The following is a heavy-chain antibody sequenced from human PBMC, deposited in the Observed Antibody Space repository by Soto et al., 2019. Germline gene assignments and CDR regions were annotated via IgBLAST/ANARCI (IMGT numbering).Heavy chain of an antibody. CDR3: ARSEQSDYYYMDV. V-gene: IGHV3-64*01. Sequence: PGGSLRLSCAASGFTFSNSAMDWVRQAPGKVLEYVSGISSNGVGTYYANSVKDRFTISRDNSKNTLYLQMGSLRAEDMAVYHCARSEQSDYYYMDVWGKGTSVPVSS. J-gene: IGHJ6*03. CDR2: ISSNGVGT. D-gene: IGHD6-19*01. CDR1: GFTFSNSA.